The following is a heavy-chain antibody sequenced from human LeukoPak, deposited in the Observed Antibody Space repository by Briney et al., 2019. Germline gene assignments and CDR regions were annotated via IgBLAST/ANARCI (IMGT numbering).Heavy chain of an antibody. Sequence: SETLSLTCTVSGGSISSSTYYWGWIRQPPGKGLEWVGSMYYSGSTFYNPSLKSRVTIPVDTSKNQFSLRLSSVTAADTAVYYCARQYYDRTGYYYFDYWGQGTLVTVSS. CDR1: GGSISSSTYY. CDR3: ARQYYDRTGYYYFDY. D-gene: IGHD3-22*01. J-gene: IGHJ4*02. CDR2: MYYSGST. V-gene: IGHV4-39*01.